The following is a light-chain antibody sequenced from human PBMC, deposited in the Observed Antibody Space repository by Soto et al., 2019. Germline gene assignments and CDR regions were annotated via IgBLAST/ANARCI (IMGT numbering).Light chain of an antibody. CDR2: GAS. CDR3: QQYGSSGT. Sequence: EIMLTQSPCTLSLTKGERATLSCRASQSVSNNYLAWYQQKPGQAPRLLIYGASNRATGIPDRFSGSGSGTDFTLTISRLEPEDFAVYYCQQYGSSGTFGQGTKVDI. V-gene: IGKV3-20*01. J-gene: IGKJ1*01. CDR1: QSVSNNY.